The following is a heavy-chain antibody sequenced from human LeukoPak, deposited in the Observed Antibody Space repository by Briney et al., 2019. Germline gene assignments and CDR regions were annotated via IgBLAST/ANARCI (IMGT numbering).Heavy chain of an antibody. Sequence: GGSLRLSCVASGLPIADFAMHWVRQAPGQGLEWVSLISGDGVSTFYADSVKGRFSISRDNSKNSLSLEMNSLRTEDTAMYYCARESGKFDYWGQGTLVAVSS. CDR2: ISGDGVST. J-gene: IGHJ4*02. CDR3: ARESGKFDY. V-gene: IGHV3-43*02. CDR1: GLPIADFA.